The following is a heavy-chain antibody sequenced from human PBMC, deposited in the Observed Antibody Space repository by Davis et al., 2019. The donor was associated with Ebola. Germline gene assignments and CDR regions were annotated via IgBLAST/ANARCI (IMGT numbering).Heavy chain of an antibody. V-gene: IGHV1-46*01. CDR3: ARATFGYNSGWYADY. CDR2: INPNDGRT. D-gene: IGHD6-19*01. CDR1: GYTFTNYY. Sequence: ASVKVSCKASGYTFTNYYMHWVRQAPGQGLEWMGMINPNDGRTIYAQKFQGRVTMTRDTSASTAYLDLSSLRSDDTAVFYCARATFGYNSGWYADYWGQGTLVTVSS. J-gene: IGHJ4*02.